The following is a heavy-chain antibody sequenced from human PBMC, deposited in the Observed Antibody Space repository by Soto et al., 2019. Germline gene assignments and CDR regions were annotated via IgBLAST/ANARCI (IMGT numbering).Heavy chain of an antibody. D-gene: IGHD6-19*01. CDR3: ARIPQIAVAGTRFGYFDL. V-gene: IGHV3-33*01. J-gene: IGHJ2*01. CDR2: IWYDGSNK. CDR1: GFTFSSYG. Sequence: VQLEESGGGVVQPGRSLRLSCAASGFTFSSYGMHWVRQAPGKGLEWVAVIWYDGSNKYYADSVKGRFTISRDNSKNTLYLQMHSLGAEDTAVYYCARIPQIAVAGTRFGYFDLWGRGTLVTVSS.